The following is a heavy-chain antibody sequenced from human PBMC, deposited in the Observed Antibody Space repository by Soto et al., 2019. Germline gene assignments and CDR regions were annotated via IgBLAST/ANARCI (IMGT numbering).Heavy chain of an antibody. J-gene: IGHJ5*02. D-gene: IGHD3-3*01. V-gene: IGHV4-31*03. CDR1: GGSISSGGYY. Sequence: SETLSLTCTVSGGSISSGGYYWSWIRQHPGKGLEWIGYIYYSGSTYYNPSLKSRVTISVDTSKNQFSLKLSSVTAADTAVYYCARVTYYDFIQEPWGRGTLVTVSS. CDR3: ARVTYYDFIQEP. CDR2: IYYSGST.